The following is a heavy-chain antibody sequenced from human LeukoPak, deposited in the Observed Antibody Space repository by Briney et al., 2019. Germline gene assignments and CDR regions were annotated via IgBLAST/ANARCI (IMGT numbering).Heavy chain of an antibody. CDR2: IYYSGST. V-gene: IGHV4-59*01. CDR3: ARFTPQGYGWGGYDRFDP. D-gene: IGHD3-16*01. J-gene: IGHJ5*02. CDR1: GGSISSYY. Sequence: SETLSLTCTVSGGSISSYYWNWIRQPPGKGLEWIGYIYYSGSTNYNPSLKSRVTISVDTSKNQFSLNLTSVTAADTAVYYCARFTPQGYGWGGYDRFDPWGQGTLVTVSS.